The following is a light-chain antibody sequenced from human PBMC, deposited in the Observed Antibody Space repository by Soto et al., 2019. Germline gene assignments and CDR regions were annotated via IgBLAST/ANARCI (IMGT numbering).Light chain of an antibody. Sequence: DIQMTQSPSPLSASVGDRVTITCRASQTIRTRLAWYQQKPGKAPKLLIYDASTLDSGVTSRFSGSGSETDFTLTISGLQPDDFATYYWQQYTTFSRAFGQGTTVDI. CDR3: QQYTTFSRA. V-gene: IGKV1-5*01. CDR2: DAS. CDR1: QTIRTR. J-gene: IGKJ1*01.